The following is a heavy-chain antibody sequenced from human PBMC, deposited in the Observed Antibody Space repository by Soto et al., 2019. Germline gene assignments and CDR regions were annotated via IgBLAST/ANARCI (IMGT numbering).Heavy chain of an antibody. V-gene: IGHV1-69*06. Sequence: QVQLVQSGAEVKKPGTSVKVSCKGSGGTFSSYTIIWVRQSPGQGLEWMGGISPILGTANYAQKFQGRVTITADKAANTVYMELRSLRSEDTALYYCAREFYFFQSRDYKSFDSWGQGTTVTVSS. CDR1: GGTFSSYT. J-gene: IGHJ3*02. CDR2: ISPILGTA. D-gene: IGHD3-16*01. CDR3: AREFYFFQSRDYKSFDS.